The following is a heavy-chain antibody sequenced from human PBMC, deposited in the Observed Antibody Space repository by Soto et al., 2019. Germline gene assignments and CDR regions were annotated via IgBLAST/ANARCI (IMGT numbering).Heavy chain of an antibody. V-gene: IGHV4-30-4*01. CDR2: IYYSGST. CDR3: ARKNVDSSISSFDY. CDR1: GGSISSGDYY. D-gene: IGHD3-22*01. J-gene: IGHJ4*02. Sequence: TLSLTCTVSGGSISSGDYYWVCIGEGPGKGLEWIGYIYYSGSTYYNPSLKSRVTISVDTSKNQFSLKLSSVTAADTAVYYCARKNVDSSISSFDYWGQGTLVTVSS.